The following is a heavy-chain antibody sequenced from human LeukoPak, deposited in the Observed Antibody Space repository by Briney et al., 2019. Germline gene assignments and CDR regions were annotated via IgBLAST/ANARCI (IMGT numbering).Heavy chain of an antibody. CDR1: GGSISSGSYY. Sequence: PSQTLSLTCTVSGGSISSGSYYWSWIRQPAGKGLEWIGRIYTSGSTNYNPSIKSRVTISVDTSKNQFPLKLSSVTAADTAVYYCARQHDSYYHYYIDVWGSGTTVTVSS. V-gene: IGHV4-61*02. CDR2: IYTSGST. CDR3: ARQHDSYYHYYIDV. J-gene: IGHJ6*03.